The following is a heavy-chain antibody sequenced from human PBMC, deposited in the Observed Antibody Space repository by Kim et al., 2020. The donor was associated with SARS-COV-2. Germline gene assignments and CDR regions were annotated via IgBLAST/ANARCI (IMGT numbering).Heavy chain of an antibody. CDR2: INPNSGGT. V-gene: IGHV1-2*06. D-gene: IGHD7-27*01. J-gene: IGHJ4*02. CDR3: ARDRFTSRLGIQGPFDY. CDR1: GYTFTGYY. Sequence: ASVKVSCKASGYTFTGYYMHWVRQAPGQGLEWMGRINPNSGGTNYAQKFQGRVTMTRDTSISTAYMELSRLRSDDTAVYYCARDRFTSRLGIQGPFDYWGQGTLVTVSS.